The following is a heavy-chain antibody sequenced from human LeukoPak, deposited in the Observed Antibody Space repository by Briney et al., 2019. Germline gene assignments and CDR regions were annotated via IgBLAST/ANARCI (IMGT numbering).Heavy chain of an antibody. V-gene: IGHV4-30-4*01. Sequence: PSETLSLTCTVSGGSISSGDYYWSWIRQPPGKGLEWIGYIYYSGSTYYNPSLKSRVTISVDTSKNQFSLKLSCVTAADTAVYYCARGRVLLWFGELWGDWFDPWGQGTLVTVSS. CDR3: ARGRVLLWFGELWGDWFDP. CDR1: GGSISSGDYY. CDR2: IYYSGST. J-gene: IGHJ5*02. D-gene: IGHD3-10*01.